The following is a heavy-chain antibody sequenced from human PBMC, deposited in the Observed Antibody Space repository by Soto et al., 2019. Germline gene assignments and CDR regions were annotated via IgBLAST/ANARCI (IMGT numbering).Heavy chain of an antibody. CDR3: ARGPPTYPPWYSSSWYSDY. V-gene: IGHV4-34*01. J-gene: IGHJ4*02. CDR1: GGSFSGYY. Sequence: QVQLQQWGAGLLKPSETLSLTCAVYGGSFSGYYWSWIRQPPGKGLEWIGEINHSGSTNYNPSLKRRVSISVDTSKNQLSLKLSSVTTADTAVYYCARGPPTYPPWYSSSWYSDYWGQGTLVTVSS. CDR2: INHSGST. D-gene: IGHD6-13*01.